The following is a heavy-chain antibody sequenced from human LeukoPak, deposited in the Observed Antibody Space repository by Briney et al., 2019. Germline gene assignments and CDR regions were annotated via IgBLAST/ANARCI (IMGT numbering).Heavy chain of an antibody. CDR3: AKGSGSSRPYYFDY. V-gene: IGHV3-53*01. CDR2: IYSGGNS. D-gene: IGHD2-15*01. J-gene: IGHJ4*02. CDR1: GFTVSSNY. Sequence: GGSLRLSCAASGFTVSSNYMSWVRQAPGKGLEWVSIIYSGGNSYYADSVKGRFTISRDNSKNTVYLQMNTLRAEDTAVYYCAKGSGSSRPYYFDYWGQGTLVTVSS.